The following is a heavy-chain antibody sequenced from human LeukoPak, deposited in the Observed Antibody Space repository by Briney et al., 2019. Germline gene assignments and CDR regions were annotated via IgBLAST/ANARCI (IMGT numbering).Heavy chain of an antibody. CDR1: GGSFSCYY. V-gene: IGHV4-34*01. Sequence: SETLSITCGVYGGSFSCYYWCWIRQPPGRGLVWIGEINPSGTTNYNPSHKSRVTISVDTSKNQFSLKLSSVTAADTAVYYCARGALYYFDYWGQGTLVTVSS. CDR3: ARGALYYFDY. J-gene: IGHJ4*02. CDR2: INPSGTT.